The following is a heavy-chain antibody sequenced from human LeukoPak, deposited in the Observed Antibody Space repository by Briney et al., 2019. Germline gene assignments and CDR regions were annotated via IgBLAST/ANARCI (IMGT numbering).Heavy chain of an antibody. V-gene: IGHV1-69*13. CDR1: GGTFSSYA. CDR3: ARPGYDSSGYPYYYYGMDV. D-gene: IGHD3-22*01. CDR2: IIPIFGTA. J-gene: IGHJ6*02. Sequence: LVKVSCKASGGTFSSYAISWVRQAPGQGLEWMGGIIPIFGTANYAQKFQGRVTITADESTSTAYMELSSLRSEDTAVYYCARPGYDSSGYPYYYYGMDVWGQGTTVTVSS.